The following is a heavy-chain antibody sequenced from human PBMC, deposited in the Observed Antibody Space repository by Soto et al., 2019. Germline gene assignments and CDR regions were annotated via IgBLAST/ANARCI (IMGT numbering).Heavy chain of an antibody. D-gene: IGHD3-16*01. CDR2: IYSGGST. V-gene: IGHV3-53*01. Sequence: PGGSLRLSCAASGFTVSSNYMSWVRQAPGKGLEWVSVIYSGGSTYYADSVKGRFTISRDNSKNTLYLQMNSLRAEDTAVYYGARMSGSYNYYYDMDVWGQGTTVTVSS. CDR3: ARMSGSYNYYYDMDV. J-gene: IGHJ6*02. CDR1: GFTVSSNY.